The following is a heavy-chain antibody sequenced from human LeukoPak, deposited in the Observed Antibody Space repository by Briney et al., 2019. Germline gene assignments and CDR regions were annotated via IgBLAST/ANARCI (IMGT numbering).Heavy chain of an antibody. CDR1: GGTFSSYA. CDR3: ARGQLKNRAIFYGSGSYSDY. J-gene: IGHJ4*02. V-gene: IGHV1-69*01. CDR2: IIPIFGTA. D-gene: IGHD3-10*01. Sequence: PTASVKVSCKASGGTFSSYAISWVRQAPGQGLEWMGGIIPIFGTANYAQKFQGRVTITADESTSTAYMELSSVTAADTAVYYCARGQLKNRAIFYGSGSYSDYWGQGTLVTVSS.